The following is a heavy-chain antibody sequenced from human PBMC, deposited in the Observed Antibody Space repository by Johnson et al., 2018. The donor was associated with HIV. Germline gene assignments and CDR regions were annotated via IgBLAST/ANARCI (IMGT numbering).Heavy chain of an antibody. J-gene: IGHJ3*02. CDR2: ISYDGINK. CDR3: AGGYGSGSGDAFDI. Sequence: QVQLVESGGGVVQPGRSLRLSCAASGFTFSNYAMHWVRQAPGKGLEWVAVISYDGINKYYADSVKGRFTISRDNSKNTLYLQMNSLRAEDTAVYYCAGGYGSGSGDAFDIWGQGTMVTVSS. D-gene: IGHD3-10*01. CDR1: GFTFSNYA. V-gene: IGHV3-30-3*01.